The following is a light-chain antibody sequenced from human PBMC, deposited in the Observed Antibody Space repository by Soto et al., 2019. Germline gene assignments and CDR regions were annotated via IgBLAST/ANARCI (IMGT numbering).Light chain of an antibody. CDR3: QQRSNWPPS. Sequence: EIVLTQSPATLSLSPGERATLSCRASQSVSSYLAWYQQKPGQAPRLLIYDASNRATGIPARFSGSGSGTDFTLTINSLEPEXXAVYYXQQRSNWPPSFGGGTKVEIK. CDR1: QSVSSY. CDR2: DAS. V-gene: IGKV3-11*01. J-gene: IGKJ4*01.